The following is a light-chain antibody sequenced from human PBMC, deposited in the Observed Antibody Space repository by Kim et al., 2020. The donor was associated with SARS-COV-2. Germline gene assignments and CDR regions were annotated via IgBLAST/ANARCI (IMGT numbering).Light chain of an antibody. Sequence: PGERATLTCRASQSVRASYLAWYRQKPGQAPRLLLYGASSRATGIQDRFSGSGSGTDFTLTISRLEPEDFAVYYCQQYGTSRGTFGKGTKVDIK. J-gene: IGKJ1*01. CDR1: QSVRASY. V-gene: IGKV3-20*01. CDR3: QQYGTSRGT. CDR2: GAS.